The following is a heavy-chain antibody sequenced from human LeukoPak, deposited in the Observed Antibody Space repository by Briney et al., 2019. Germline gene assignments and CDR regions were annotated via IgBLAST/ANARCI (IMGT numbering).Heavy chain of an antibody. CDR1: GFTFSSYA. D-gene: IGHD6-13*01. CDR2: ISGTGSTI. V-gene: IGHV3-48*02. CDR3: ARGTGSSNWLVDY. J-gene: IGHJ4*02. Sequence: GGSLRLSCAASGFTFSSYAMSWVRQAPGKGLEWLSYISGTGSTIYYVDSVKGRFTISRDNAKNSLYLQMNSLTDEDTAVYYCARGTGSSNWLVDYWGQGTLVTVSS.